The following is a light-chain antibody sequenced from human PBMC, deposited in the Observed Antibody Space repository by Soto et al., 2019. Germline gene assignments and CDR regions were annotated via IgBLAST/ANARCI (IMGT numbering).Light chain of an antibody. CDR2: AAS. CDR1: QSVSGNS. CDR3: RQYGSSPQT. Sequence: EIVLTQSPGTLSLSPGERATLSCRASQSVSGNSLAWYQQKPGQAPSLLIYAASNRATDIPDRFSGSGSATDFTLAISRLETEDFAVYYCRQYGSSPQTFGPGTKVDI. V-gene: IGKV3-20*01. J-gene: IGKJ3*01.